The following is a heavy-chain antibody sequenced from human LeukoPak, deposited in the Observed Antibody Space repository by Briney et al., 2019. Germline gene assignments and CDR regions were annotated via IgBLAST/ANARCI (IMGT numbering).Heavy chain of an antibody. Sequence: PSETLSLTCTVSGGSTSSGSYYWSWIRQPAGKGLEWIGRIYTSGSTNYNPSLKSRVTISVDTSKNQFSLKLSSVTAADTAVYYCARVGIAADLWGQGTLVTVSS. D-gene: IGHD6-25*01. CDR3: ARVGIAADL. CDR1: GGSTSSGSYY. CDR2: IYTSGST. V-gene: IGHV4-61*02. J-gene: IGHJ5*02.